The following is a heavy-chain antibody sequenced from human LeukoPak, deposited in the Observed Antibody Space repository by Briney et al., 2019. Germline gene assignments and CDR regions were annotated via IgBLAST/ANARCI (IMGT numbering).Heavy chain of an antibody. J-gene: IGHJ4*02. CDR2: ISGSGGST. CDR3: AKKKGYNWNFVIDYFDY. CDR1: GFSFSSHA. V-gene: IGHV3-23*01. Sequence: GRSLRLSCAGSGFSFSSHAIHWVRQAPGKGLEWVSAISGSGGSTYYADSVKGRFTISRDNSKNTLYLQMNSLRAEDTAVYYCAKKKGYNWNFVIDYFDYWGQGTLVTVSS. D-gene: IGHD1-7*01.